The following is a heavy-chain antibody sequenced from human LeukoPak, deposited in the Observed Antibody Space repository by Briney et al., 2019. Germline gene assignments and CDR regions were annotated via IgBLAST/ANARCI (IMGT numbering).Heavy chain of an antibody. J-gene: IGHJ4*02. Sequence: ASVNVSCKASGYTFTSYGISGVRQPPGQGLEGMGWISAYNGNTNYAQKLQGRVTMTTDTSKSTAYMELRRLGSDDTAVYYCASSTRPSGDQAGYYFEYWGQGTLVTVSS. V-gene: IGHV1-18*01. CDR1: GYTFTSYG. CDR2: ISAYNGNT. CDR3: ASSTRPSGDQAGYYFEY. D-gene: IGHD3-10*01.